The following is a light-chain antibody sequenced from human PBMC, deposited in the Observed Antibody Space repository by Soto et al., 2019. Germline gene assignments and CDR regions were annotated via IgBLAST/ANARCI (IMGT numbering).Light chain of an antibody. CDR1: QRVSYNY. J-gene: IGKJ1*01. Sequence: EIVLTQSPGTLSLSPGERATLSCTASQRVSYNYVAWYQQIPDQPPRVLIKGASTGVLGIPDRFSGSGSGTAFTLTITTLEPEEFEVYYWQQYGTSPWTFGQGTKVELK. CDR2: GAS. V-gene: IGKV3-20*01. CDR3: QQYGTSPWT.